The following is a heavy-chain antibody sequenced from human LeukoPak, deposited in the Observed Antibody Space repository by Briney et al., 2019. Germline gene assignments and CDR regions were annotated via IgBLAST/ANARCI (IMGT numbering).Heavy chain of an antibody. CDR2: ISYDGSNI. CDR3: AKVGCGSGYCAFDY. CDR1: GLTFSSYG. Sequence: GRSLRLSCVASGLTFSSYGMHWVRQDPGKGLEWVAVISYDGSNIYYAASVKGRFTISRDNSKNTLYLQMNSLRAEDTAVYYCAKVGCGSGYCAFDYWGQGTLVTVSS. D-gene: IGHD3-22*01. J-gene: IGHJ4*02. V-gene: IGHV3-30*18.